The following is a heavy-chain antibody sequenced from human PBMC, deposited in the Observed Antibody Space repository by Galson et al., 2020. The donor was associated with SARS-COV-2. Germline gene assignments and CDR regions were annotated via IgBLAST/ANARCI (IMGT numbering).Heavy chain of an antibody. J-gene: IGHJ6*02. CDR1: GFTVSDNY. CDR3: ARDGRAYWNYYHGMDD. Sequence: TGGSLRLSCAASGFTVSDNYMCWVRQAPGKGLEWVSGIYSGGTTYYADSVQGRFTISRDNTKNTLHLPMNSLRAEDTAVYYCARDGRAYWNYYHGMDDCGQVTTVTVSS. CDR2: IYSGGTT. D-gene: IGHD3-16*01. V-gene: IGHV3-66*01.